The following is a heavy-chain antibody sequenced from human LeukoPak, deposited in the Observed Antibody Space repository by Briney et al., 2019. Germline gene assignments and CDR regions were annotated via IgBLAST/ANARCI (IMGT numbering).Heavy chain of an antibody. Sequence: GGSLRLSCAGSGFAFSTYSMNWVRQAPGKGLEWVSYISSSSATIYYSDSVKGRFTISRDNAKNSLYLQMNSLRDEDTAVYYCARQDTSGPWRLYGVHVWGQGTTVTVSS. V-gene: IGHV3-48*02. CDR1: GFAFSTYS. D-gene: IGHD6-25*01. CDR3: ARQDTSGPWRLYGVHV. J-gene: IGHJ6*02. CDR2: ISSSSATI.